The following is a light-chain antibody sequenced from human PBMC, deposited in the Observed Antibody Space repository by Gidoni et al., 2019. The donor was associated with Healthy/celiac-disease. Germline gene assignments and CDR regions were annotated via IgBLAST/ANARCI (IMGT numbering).Light chain of an antibody. CDR1: QSVSSN. V-gene: IGKV3-15*01. CDR3: QQYNNWLT. Sequence: EIVMTQSPATLSVSPGERATLSCRASQSVSSNLAWYQQKPGQAPRLLIYGASTRATGLPARCSGSGSGTEFTLTISSLQSEDFAVYYCQQYNNWLTFGGXTKVEIK. CDR2: GAS. J-gene: IGKJ4*01.